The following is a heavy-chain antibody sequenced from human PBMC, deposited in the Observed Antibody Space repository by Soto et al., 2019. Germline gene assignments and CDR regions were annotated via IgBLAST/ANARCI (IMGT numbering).Heavy chain of an antibody. Sequence: GGSLRLSCAASGFTFSTYTMSWVRRAPGKGLEWVSAISGSGASPSYADSVQGRFTISRDNPKRTLYLQMNNLRAEDTTVYYCAKARCSTTNCYVPDYWGQGTLVTVS. D-gene: IGHD2-2*01. CDR1: GFTFSTYT. CDR3: AKARCSTTNCYVPDY. J-gene: IGHJ4*02. CDR2: ISGSGASP. V-gene: IGHV3-23*01.